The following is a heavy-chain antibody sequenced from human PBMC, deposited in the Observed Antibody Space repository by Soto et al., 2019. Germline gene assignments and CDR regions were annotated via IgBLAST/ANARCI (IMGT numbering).Heavy chain of an antibody. Sequence: SETLSLTCTVSGGSISSYYWSWIRQPPGKGLEWIGYIYYSGSTNYNPSLKSRVTISVDTSKNQFSLKLSSVTAADTAVYYCARDYAGATHFYYYGMDVWGHGTTVTVSS. J-gene: IGHJ6*02. CDR2: IYYSGST. CDR3: ARDYAGATHFYYYGMDV. V-gene: IGHV4-59*01. D-gene: IGHD1-26*01. CDR1: GGSISSYY.